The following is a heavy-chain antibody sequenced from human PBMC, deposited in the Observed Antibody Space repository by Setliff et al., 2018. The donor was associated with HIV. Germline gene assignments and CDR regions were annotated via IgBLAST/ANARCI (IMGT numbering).Heavy chain of an antibody. CDR3: ARHVTVVAYFETLAGSFNY. D-gene: IGHD2-21*01. J-gene: IGHJ4*02. CDR1: GGSISSGTYY. V-gene: IGHV4-39*01. CDR2: MYYSGST. Sequence: ASETLSLTCTVSGGSISSGTYYWGWIRQPPGKGLEYIGTMYYSGSTYYNPSLRSRVTISVDTSKNHISLRLSSVTVADTAVYYCARHVTVVAYFETLAGSFNYWGQGTLVTVS.